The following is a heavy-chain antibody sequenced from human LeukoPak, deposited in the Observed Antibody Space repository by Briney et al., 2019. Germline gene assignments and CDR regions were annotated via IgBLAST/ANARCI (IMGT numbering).Heavy chain of an antibody. CDR1: GFTLSTYT. J-gene: IGHJ4*02. V-gene: IGHV3-30-3*01. CDR2: LSYDGTNK. Sequence: GGPLRLSCAASGFTLSTYTMHWVRQAPGKGLEGVAVLSYDGTNKYNADSVKGRFTVSRDSSKNTLYLQMNSLSAEDTAVYYCARSQGQLYCSTSSCYYFDYWGQGTLVTVSS. CDR3: ARSQGQLYCSTSSCYYFDY. D-gene: IGHD2-2*01.